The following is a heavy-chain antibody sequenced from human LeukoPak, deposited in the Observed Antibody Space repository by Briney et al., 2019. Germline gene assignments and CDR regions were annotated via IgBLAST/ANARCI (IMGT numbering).Heavy chain of an antibody. CDR1: GFTFSSYA. CDR3: AKGGKWDVTPYDY. V-gene: IGHV3-23*01. Sequence: GGSLRLSCAASGFTFSSYAMSWVRQAPGKGLEWVSAISGSGGSTYYADSVKGRFTISRDNSKNTLYLQVNSLRAEDTAVYYCAKGGKWDVTPYDYWGQGTLVTVSS. D-gene: IGHD1-26*01. J-gene: IGHJ4*02. CDR2: ISGSGGST.